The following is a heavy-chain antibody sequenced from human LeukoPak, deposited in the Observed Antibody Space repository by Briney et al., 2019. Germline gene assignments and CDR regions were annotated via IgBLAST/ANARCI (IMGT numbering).Heavy chain of an antibody. Sequence: PSETLSLTCAVYGGSFSGYYWSWIRQPPGKGLEWIGEINHSGSTNYNPSLKSRVTISVDTSKNQFSLKLSSVTAADTAVYYCARDYPAGYSSGWLDWFDPWGQGTLVTVSS. V-gene: IGHV4-34*01. D-gene: IGHD6-19*01. CDR3: ARDYPAGYSSGWLDWFDP. CDR1: GGSFSGYY. CDR2: INHSGST. J-gene: IGHJ5*02.